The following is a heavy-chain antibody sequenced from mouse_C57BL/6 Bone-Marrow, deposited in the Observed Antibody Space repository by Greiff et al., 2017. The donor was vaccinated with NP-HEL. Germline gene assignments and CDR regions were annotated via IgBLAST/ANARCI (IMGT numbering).Heavy chain of an antibody. CDR3: ARGADYYGSKEAWFAY. CDR2: IYPGDGDT. CDR1: GYAFSSSW. Sequence: VQVVESGPELVKPGASVKISCKASGYAFSSSWMNWVKQRPGKGLEWIGRIYPGDGDTNYNGKFKGKATLTADKSSSTAYMQLSSLTSEDSAVYFCARGADYYGSKEAWFAYWGQGTLVTVSA. J-gene: IGHJ3*01. V-gene: IGHV1-82*01. D-gene: IGHD1-1*01.